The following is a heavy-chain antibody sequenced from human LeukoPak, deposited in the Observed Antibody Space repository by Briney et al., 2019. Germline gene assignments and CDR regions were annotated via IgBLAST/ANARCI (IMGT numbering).Heavy chain of an antibody. CDR2: ISTGGTST. Sequence: GGSLRLSCEVSGFPFTLYNMNWVRQAPGKGLEWVSTISTGGTSTYYADSVKGRFTISRDNSKNTLYLQVSSLRAEDTAVYYCAKASPGGSCPLDWGQGTLVTVSS. J-gene: IGHJ4*01. CDR3: AKASPGGSCPLD. V-gene: IGHV3-23*01. CDR1: GFPFTLYN. D-gene: IGHD2-15*01.